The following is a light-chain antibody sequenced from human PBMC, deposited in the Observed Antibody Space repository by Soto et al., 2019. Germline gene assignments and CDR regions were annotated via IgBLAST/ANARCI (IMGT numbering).Light chain of an antibody. J-gene: IGKJ4*01. CDR1: QTFSSL. V-gene: IGKV1D-12*01. Sequence: DIQLTQSPSSVSAAVGDTVTLTCRADQTFSSLLACYQHKPGKAPNLLIYAASTLQNRVPSRFSGSGSGTVFTLTITSLQPEDSATYCCQQTNRSPRNFGCGTNVEIK. CDR2: AAS. CDR3: QQTNRSPRN.